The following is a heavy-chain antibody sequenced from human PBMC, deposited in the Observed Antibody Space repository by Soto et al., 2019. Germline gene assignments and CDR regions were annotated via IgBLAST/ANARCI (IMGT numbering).Heavy chain of an antibody. V-gene: IGHV4-34*01. Sequence: SETLSLTCAVYGGSFSGYYWSWIRLPPGRGLEWIGEINHSGSTNYNPSLKSRVTISVDTSKNQFSLKLSSVTAADTAVYYCARANGNYDSSGYLDYWGQGTQVTVSS. J-gene: IGHJ4*02. CDR2: INHSGST. D-gene: IGHD3-22*01. CDR3: ARANGNYDSSGYLDY. CDR1: GGSFSGYY.